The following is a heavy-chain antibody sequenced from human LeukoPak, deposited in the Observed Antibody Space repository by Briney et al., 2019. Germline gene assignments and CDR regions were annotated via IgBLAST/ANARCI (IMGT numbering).Heavy chain of an antibody. CDR2: FYYSGST. D-gene: IGHD1-26*01. CDR1: GGSISSSTYY. CDR3: ARLGWELFDY. Sequence: SETLSLTCTVSGGSISSSTYYWGWIRQTPGKGLEWIGSFYYSGSTYYNPSLKSRVTISVDTSKNQFSLKLSSVTAADTAVYYCARLGWELFDYWGQGTLVTVSS. V-gene: IGHV4-39*01. J-gene: IGHJ4*02.